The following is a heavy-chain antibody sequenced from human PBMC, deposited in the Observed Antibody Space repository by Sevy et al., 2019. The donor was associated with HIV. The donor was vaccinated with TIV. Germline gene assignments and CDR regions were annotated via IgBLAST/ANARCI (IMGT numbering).Heavy chain of an antibody. D-gene: IGHD3-3*01. CDR3: ARPAGNYEDFFDY. V-gene: IGHV1-46*03. CDR2: INPSGDGT. CDR1: GYTFTSYY. J-gene: IGHJ4*02. Sequence: ASVKVSCKASGYTFTSYYMHWVRQAPGQGFEWMGVINPSGDGTTYAQKFQGRITLTRDTSTSTIYMELTSLRSEDTAVYYCARPAGNYEDFFDYWGQGTLVTVSS.